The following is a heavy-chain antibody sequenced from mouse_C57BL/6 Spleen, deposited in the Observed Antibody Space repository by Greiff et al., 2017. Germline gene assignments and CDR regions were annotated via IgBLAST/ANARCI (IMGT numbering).Heavy chain of an antibody. CDR3: ARFPPSTPYYYAMDD. CDR2: IDPSDSYT. Sequence: QVQLQQPGAELVRPGTSVKLSCKASGYTFTSYWMHWVKQRPGQGLEWLGVIDPSDSYTNYNQKFKGKATLTVDTSSSTAYMQLSSLTSEDSAVYYCARFPPSTPYYYAMDDWGQGTSVTVSS. D-gene: IGHD2-1*01. J-gene: IGHJ4*01. V-gene: IGHV1-59*01. CDR1: GYTFTSYW.